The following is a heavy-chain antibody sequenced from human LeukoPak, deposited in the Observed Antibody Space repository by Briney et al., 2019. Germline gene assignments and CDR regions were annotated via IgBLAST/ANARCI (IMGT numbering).Heavy chain of an antibody. CDR3: AREYYDSTGYYSFDY. V-gene: IGHV3-48*02. J-gene: IGHJ4*02. Sequence: GGSLRLSCATSGFTFTSYTMNWVRQAPGKGLEWISFITGGSGTIDYADSVKGRFTISRDNAKNSLYLHMDSLRDQDTAVYYCAREYYDSTGYYSFDYWGEGTLVTVSS. CDR1: GFTFTSYT. CDR2: ITGGSGTI. D-gene: IGHD3-22*01.